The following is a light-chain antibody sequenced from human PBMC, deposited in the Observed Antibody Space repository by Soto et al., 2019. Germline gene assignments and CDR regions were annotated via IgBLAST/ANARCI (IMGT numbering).Light chain of an antibody. Sequence: EIVMTQSPATLSVSPGESATLSCRASQSVSSNLAWHQQKPGQAPRILMYDASTRATGISARFSGSGSGTEFTLTISSLQPDDFATYYCQHYKMYSPWTFGQGTKVEIK. V-gene: IGKV3-15*01. CDR1: QSVSSN. J-gene: IGKJ1*01. CDR2: DAS. CDR3: QHYKMYSPWT.